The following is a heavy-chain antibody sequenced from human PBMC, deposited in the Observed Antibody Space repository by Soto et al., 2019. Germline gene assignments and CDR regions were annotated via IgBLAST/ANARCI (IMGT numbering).Heavy chain of an antibody. J-gene: IGHJ5*01. CDR1: GGSVRAPDW. D-gene: IGHD1-1*01. V-gene: IGHV4-4*02. CDR2: VHSAGHS. Sequence: QVHLQESGPGLVAPSGTLSLTCTLSGGSVRAPDWWKWVRPPPDKGLEWIAEVHSAGHSNYNPSLRSRVSVSIDSSKNQFYLNLNSVTAAYTAIYDCASVRHGCSANNWCFDPWGQGTQVTISS. CDR3: ASVRHGCSANNWCFDP.